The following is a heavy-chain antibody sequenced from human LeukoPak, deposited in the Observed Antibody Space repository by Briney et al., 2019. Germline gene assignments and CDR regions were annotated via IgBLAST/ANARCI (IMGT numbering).Heavy chain of an antibody. CDR2: IIPISDIA. J-gene: IGHJ6*04. V-gene: IGHV1-69*17. CDR3: ARVRYDILTGYYLVYYYGMDV. Sequence: ASVKVSCKASGDTFSTYAISWVRQARGQGLEWMGGIIPISDIANYARKFQGRVTITADKSTSTAYMELSSLRSEDTAVYYCARVRYDILTGYYLVYYYGMDVWGKGTAVTVSS. D-gene: IGHD3-9*01. CDR1: GDTFSTYA.